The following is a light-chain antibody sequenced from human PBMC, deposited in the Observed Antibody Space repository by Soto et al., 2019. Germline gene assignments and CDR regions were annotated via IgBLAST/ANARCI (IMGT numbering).Light chain of an antibody. CDR1: SGDVGGYNF. V-gene: IGLV2-11*01. CDR3: YSYGGSYTWV. Sequence: QSALTQPRSVSGSPGQSVTISCTGTSGDVGGYNFVSWYQQHPGKAPTLMIFDVSQRPSGVPDRLSGSKSGNTASLTISGLQADDEAGYYCYSYGGSYTWVFGGGTKLTVL. CDR2: DVS. J-gene: IGLJ3*02.